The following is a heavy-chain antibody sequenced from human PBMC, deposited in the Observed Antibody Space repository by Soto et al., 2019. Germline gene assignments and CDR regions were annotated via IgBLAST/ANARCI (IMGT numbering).Heavy chain of an antibody. V-gene: IGHV3-48*03. CDR3: ARDRGQWLVLDY. Sequence: PGGSLRLSCAASGFTFSSYEMNWVRQAPGKGLEWVSYISSSGSTIYYADSVKGRFTISRDNAKNSLYLQMNSLRAEDTAVYYCARDRGQWLVLDYWGQGTLVTVSS. J-gene: IGHJ4*02. CDR1: GFTFSSYE. CDR2: ISSSGSTI. D-gene: IGHD6-19*01.